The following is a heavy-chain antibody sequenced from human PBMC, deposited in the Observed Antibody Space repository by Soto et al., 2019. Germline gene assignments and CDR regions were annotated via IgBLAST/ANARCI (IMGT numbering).Heavy chain of an antibody. CDR2: ISSGSSYT. Sequence: GSLRLSCAASAFIFIDYYMGWMRQAPGKGLEWVSYISSGSSYTNYADSVKGRFTISRDNAKNSLYLQMNSLRGEDTAVYYCARWLTGTTTIDYWGQGTLVTVSS. D-gene: IGHD1-7*01. CDR3: ARWLTGTTTIDY. V-gene: IGHV3-11*06. CDR1: AFIFIDYY. J-gene: IGHJ4*02.